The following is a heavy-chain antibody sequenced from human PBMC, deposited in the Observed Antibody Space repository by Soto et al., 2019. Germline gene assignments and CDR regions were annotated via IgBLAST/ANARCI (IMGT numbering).Heavy chain of an antibody. CDR2: ISAYNDNT. V-gene: IGHV1-18*04. CDR3: VRENWNYEYYYGMDV. J-gene: IGHJ6*02. D-gene: IGHD1-7*01. CDR1: GYAFTSYG. Sequence: ASVKVSCKASGYAFTSYGISWVRQAPGQGLEWMGWISAYNDNTNYAQKLQDRVTMTTDTSTSTAYMELRSLRSDDTAVYYCVRENWNYEYYYGMDVWGQGTTVTVSS.